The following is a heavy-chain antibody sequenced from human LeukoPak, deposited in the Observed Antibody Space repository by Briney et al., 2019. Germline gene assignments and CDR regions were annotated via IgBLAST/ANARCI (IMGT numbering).Heavy chain of an antibody. J-gene: IGHJ4*02. CDR2: IYSGGST. CDR3: ARDSNYDFWSGYDY. V-gene: IGHV3-66*02. CDR1: GFTASSNY. Sequence: GGSLRLSCAASGFTASSNYMSWVRQAPGKGLEWVSVIYSGGSTYYADSVKGRFTISRDNSKNTLYLQMNSLRAEDTAVYYCARDSNYDFWSGYDYWGQGTLVTVSS. D-gene: IGHD3-3*01.